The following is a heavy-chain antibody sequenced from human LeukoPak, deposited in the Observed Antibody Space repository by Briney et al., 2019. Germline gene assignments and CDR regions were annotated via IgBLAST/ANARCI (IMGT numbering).Heavy chain of an antibody. Sequence: SETLSLNCTVSGGSINSYYWGWIRQRAGKGLEWIGRIYTTGTTSYNPSLKSRVTISVDTSKNQFYLKLTSVTAADTAMYHCARAGYTISYHSLDYWGQGSLVTVSS. V-gene: IGHV4-4*07. J-gene: IGHJ4*02. D-gene: IGHD1-1*01. CDR3: ARAGYTISYHSLDY. CDR1: GGSINSYY. CDR2: IYTTGTT.